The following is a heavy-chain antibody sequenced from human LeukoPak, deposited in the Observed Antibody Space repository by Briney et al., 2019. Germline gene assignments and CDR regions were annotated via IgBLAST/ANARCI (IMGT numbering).Heavy chain of an antibody. CDR3: ARVGHGDDYLAIDY. V-gene: IGHV3-21*01. J-gene: IGHJ4*02. CDR2: ISSSSSYI. Sequence: GGSLRLSCAASGFTFSSYSMNWVRQAPGKGLEWVSSISSSSSYIYYADSVKGRFTISRDSAKNSLYLQMNSLRAEDTAVYYCARVGHGDDYLAIDYWGQGTLVTVSS. D-gene: IGHD4-11*01. CDR1: GFTFSSYS.